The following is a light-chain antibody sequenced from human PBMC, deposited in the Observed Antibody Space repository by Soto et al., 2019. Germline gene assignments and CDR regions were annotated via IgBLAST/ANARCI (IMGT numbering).Light chain of an antibody. CDR2: GAS. J-gene: IGKJ1*01. CDR3: QQYGSSPGT. Sequence: EIVLTQSPGTLSLSPGERATLSCRASQSVSSSYLAWYQQKPGQAPRLLIYGASSRATGIPDRFSGSGSGTNFTLTISRLEPEDFGVYYCQQYGSSPGTFGQGTQVAIK. CDR1: QSVSSSY. V-gene: IGKV3-20*01.